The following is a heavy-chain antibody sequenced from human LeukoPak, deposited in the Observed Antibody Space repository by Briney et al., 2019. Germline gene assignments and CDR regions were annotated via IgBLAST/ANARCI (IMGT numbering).Heavy chain of an antibody. J-gene: IGHJ4*02. CDR1: GYTFTGYY. D-gene: IGHD6-6*01. CDR2: INPNSGGT. Sequence: ASVKVSCKASGYTFTGYYMHWVRQAPGQGLEWMGWINPNSGGTNYAQKFQGRVTMTRDTSISTAYMELSRLRSDDTAVYYCARAPGGVSSSLGYWGQGTLVTVSS. V-gene: IGHV1-2*02. CDR3: ARAPGGVSSSLGY.